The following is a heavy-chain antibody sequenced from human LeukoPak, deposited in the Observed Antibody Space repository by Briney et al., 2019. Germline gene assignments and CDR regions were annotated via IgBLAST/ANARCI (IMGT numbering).Heavy chain of an antibody. D-gene: IGHD6-13*01. Sequence: GGSLRLSCAVSGITLSNYGMSWVRQAPGKGLEWVAVISYDGSNKYYADSVKGRFTISRDNSKNTLYLQMNSLRAEDTAVYYCAQQLGINNWFDPWGQGTLVTVSS. CDR2: ISYDGSNK. CDR1: GITLSNYG. J-gene: IGHJ5*02. V-gene: IGHV3-30*05. CDR3: AQQLGINNWFDP.